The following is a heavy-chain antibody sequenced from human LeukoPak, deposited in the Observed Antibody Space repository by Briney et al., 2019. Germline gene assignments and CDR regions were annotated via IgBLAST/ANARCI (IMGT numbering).Heavy chain of an antibody. D-gene: IGHD4-17*01. CDR2: ISYDGSNK. V-gene: IGHV3-30-3*01. Sequence: PGGSLRLSCAASGFTFSRYAMHWVRQAPGKGLEWVAVISYDGSNKYYADSVKGRFTISRDNSKNTLYLQTSSLGADDTAVYYCVRASTTVPNLLDYWGQGALVSVSS. CDR1: GFTFSRYA. CDR3: VRASTTVPNLLDY. J-gene: IGHJ4*02.